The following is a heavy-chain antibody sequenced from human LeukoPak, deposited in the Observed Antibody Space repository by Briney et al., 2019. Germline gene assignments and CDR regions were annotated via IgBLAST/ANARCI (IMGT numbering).Heavy chain of an antibody. Sequence: GGSLRLSCAASGFTFSVYWMSWVRQAPGKGLEWVANIKEDGSEQYYVDSVKGRFTISRDNAKNSLYLQMNSLRAEDTAVYYCARDYGSGSYYNTAYWGQGTLVTVSS. CDR1: GFTFSVYW. D-gene: IGHD3-10*01. CDR2: IKEDGSEQ. J-gene: IGHJ4*02. CDR3: ARDYGSGSYYNTAY. V-gene: IGHV3-7*01.